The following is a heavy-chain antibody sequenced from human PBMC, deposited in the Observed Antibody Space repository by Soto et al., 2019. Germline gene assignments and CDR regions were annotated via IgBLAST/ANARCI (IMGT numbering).Heavy chain of an antibody. CDR1: GGSISSGGYY. CDR2: IYYSGST. V-gene: IGHV4-31*03. D-gene: IGHD3-22*01. Sequence: TLSLTCTVSGGSISSGGYYWSWIRQHPGKGLEWIGYIYYSGSTYYNPSLKSRVTISVDTSKNQFSLKLSSVTAADTAVYYCARGSSRYYDSSGYYSSYQYFFASCGQGTLVPGSS. CDR3: ARGSSRYYDSSGYYSSYQYFFAS. J-gene: IGHJ4*02.